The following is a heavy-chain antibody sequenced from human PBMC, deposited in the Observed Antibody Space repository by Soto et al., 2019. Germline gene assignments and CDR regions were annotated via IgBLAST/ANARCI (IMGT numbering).Heavy chain of an antibody. J-gene: IGHJ4*02. CDR1: AFTFSTYW. V-gene: IGHV3-7*03. D-gene: IGHD3-22*01. CDR3: ARGSPYYYDSSGYYIYYVDY. Sequence: GGSLRLSCAASAFTFSTYWMSWVRQAPGKGLEWVANIKQDGSEKYYVDSVKGRFTISRDNAKNSLYLQMDSLRAEDTAVYYCARGSPYYYDSSGYYIYYVDYWGQGTLVTVSS. CDR2: IKQDGSEK.